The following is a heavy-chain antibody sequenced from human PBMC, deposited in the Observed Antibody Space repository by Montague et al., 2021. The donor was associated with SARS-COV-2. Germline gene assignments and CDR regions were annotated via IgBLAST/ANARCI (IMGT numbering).Heavy chain of an antibody. Sequence: SETLSLTCAVSGGSISSSNWWSWVRQPPGKGLEWIGEIYHSGSTNYNPSLKCRVTISVDKSKNQFSLKLSSVTAADTAVYYCARFGPYYGSGSYYNGGMDVWGQGTTVTVSS. D-gene: IGHD3-10*01. CDR2: IYHSGST. CDR1: GGSISSSNW. J-gene: IGHJ6*02. CDR3: ARFGPYYGSGSYYNGGMDV. V-gene: IGHV4-4*02.